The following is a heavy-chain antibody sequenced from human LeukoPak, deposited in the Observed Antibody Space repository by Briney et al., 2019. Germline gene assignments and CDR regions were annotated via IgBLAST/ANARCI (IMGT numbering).Heavy chain of an antibody. V-gene: IGHV5-51*01. J-gene: IGHJ4*02. CDR3: VRDSGGYSSGWEFDY. CDR2: IYPGDSDT. CDR1: GYSFTSYW. Sequence: RGESLKISCKGSGYSFTSYWIGWVRQMPGKGLEWMGIIYPGDSDTRYSPSFQGQVTISADKSISTAYLQWSGLKASDTAMYYCVRDSGGYSSGWEFDYWGQGTLVTVSS. D-gene: IGHD6-19*01.